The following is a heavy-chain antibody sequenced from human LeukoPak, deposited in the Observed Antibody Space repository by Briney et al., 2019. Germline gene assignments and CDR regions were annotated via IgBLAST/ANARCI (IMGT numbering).Heavy chain of an antibody. D-gene: IGHD6-19*01. Sequence: PGESLRLSCVASGFTFSSYPMHWVRQAPGKGLEWVAVIGYDGVNKFYTDSVQGRFTISRDDSKNTVFLQMDSLRAEDTAVYYCAKTTAGYSSGRYPGWPVDYWGQGTLVTVSS. J-gene: IGHJ4*02. V-gene: IGHV3-30*04. CDR2: IGYDGVNK. CDR1: GFTFSSYP. CDR3: AKTTAGYSSGRYPGWPVDY.